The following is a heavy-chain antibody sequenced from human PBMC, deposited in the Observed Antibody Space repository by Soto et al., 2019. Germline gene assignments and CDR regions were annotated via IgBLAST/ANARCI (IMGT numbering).Heavy chain of an antibody. Sequence: SVKVSCKASGGTFSSYAISWVRQALGQGLEWMGGIIPIFGTANYAQKFQGRVTITADESTSTAYMELSSLRSEDTAVYYCASDPYYYDSTSWGQGTLVTVSS. CDR3: ASDPYYYDSTS. D-gene: IGHD3-22*01. CDR2: IIPIFGTA. CDR1: GGTFSSYA. J-gene: IGHJ4*02. V-gene: IGHV1-69*13.